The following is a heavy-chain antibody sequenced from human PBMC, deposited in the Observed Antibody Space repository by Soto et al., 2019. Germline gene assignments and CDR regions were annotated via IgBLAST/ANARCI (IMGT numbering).Heavy chain of an antibody. CDR2: IIPIFGTA. V-gene: IGHV1-69*01. J-gene: IGHJ1*01. CDR3: ARHYDSSGYHEYFQH. Sequence: QVQLVQSGAEVKKPGSSVKVSCKASGGTFSSYAISWVRQAPGQGLEWMGGIIPIFGTANYAQKFQGRVTITADESTSTAYMELSSLRSADTAVYYCARHYDSSGYHEYFQHWGQGTLVTVSS. D-gene: IGHD3-22*01. CDR1: GGTFSSYA.